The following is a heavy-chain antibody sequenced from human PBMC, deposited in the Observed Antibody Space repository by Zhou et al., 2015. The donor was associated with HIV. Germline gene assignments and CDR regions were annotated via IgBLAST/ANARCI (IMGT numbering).Heavy chain of an antibody. Sequence: QVQLVQSGAEVKKPGSSVKVSCKASGGTFSSYAFRWVRQAPGQGLEWMGGIIPIFGTAHYAQKFQGRVTINADESTSTAYMELSSLKSDDTAVYYCARAGSGYPYGMDVWGQGTTVTVSS. J-gene: IGHJ6*02. D-gene: IGHD3-3*01. CDR2: IIPIFGTA. V-gene: IGHV1-69*12. CDR1: GGTFSSYA. CDR3: ARAGSGYPYGMDV.